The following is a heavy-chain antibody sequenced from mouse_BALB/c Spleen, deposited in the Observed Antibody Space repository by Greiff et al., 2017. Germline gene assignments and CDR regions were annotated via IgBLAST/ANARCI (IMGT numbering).Heavy chain of an antibody. CDR1: GYTFTSYY. V-gene: IGHV1S56*01. CDR3: ARGGLFFDY. CDR2: IYPGNVNT. D-gene: IGHD1-1*01. J-gene: IGHJ2*01. Sequence: VQLQESGPELVKPGASVRISCKASGYTFTSYYIHWVKQRPGQGLEWIGWIYPGNVNTKYNEKFKGKATLTADKSSSTAYMQLSSLTSEDSAVYFCARGGLFFDYWGQGTTLTVSS.